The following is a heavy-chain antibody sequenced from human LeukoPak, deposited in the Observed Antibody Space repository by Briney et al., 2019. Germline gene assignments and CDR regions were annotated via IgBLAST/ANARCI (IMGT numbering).Heavy chain of an antibody. D-gene: IGHD3-16*01. V-gene: IGHV1-18*01. CDR1: GYTFTSYG. CDR3: ATTVGSYYYYYMDV. J-gene: IGHJ6*03. Sequence: ASVKVSCKASGYTFTSYGISWVRQAPGQGLEWMGWISAYNGNTNYAQKLQGRVTMTTDTSTSTAYMELRSLRSDDTAVYYCATTVGSYYYYYMDVWGKGTTVTVSS. CDR2: ISAYNGNT.